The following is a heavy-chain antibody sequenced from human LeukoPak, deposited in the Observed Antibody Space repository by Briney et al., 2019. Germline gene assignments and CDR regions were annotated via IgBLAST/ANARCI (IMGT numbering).Heavy chain of an antibody. Sequence: ASVKVSCKASGYTFTGYYMHWVRQAPGQGLEWMGRINPNSGGTNYAQKFQGRATMTRDTSISTAYMELSRLRSDDTAVYYCARGAYPGYCSGGSCYYPYYFDYWGQGTLVTVSS. CDR2: INPNSGGT. D-gene: IGHD2-15*01. V-gene: IGHV1-2*06. J-gene: IGHJ4*02. CDR3: ARGAYPGYCSGGSCYYPYYFDY. CDR1: GYTFTGYY.